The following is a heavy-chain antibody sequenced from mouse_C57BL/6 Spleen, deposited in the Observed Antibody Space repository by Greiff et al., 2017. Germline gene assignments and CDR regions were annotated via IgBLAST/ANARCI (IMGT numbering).Heavy chain of an antibody. CDR3: TRVWDAAY. D-gene: IGHD4-1*01. J-gene: IGHJ3*01. Sequence: VQLQQSGAELVRPGASVTLSCKASGYTFTDYEMHWVKQTPVHGLEWIGAIDPETGGTAYNQKFKGKAILTADKSSSTAYMELRSLTSEDSAVYYCTRVWDAAYWGQGTLVTVSA. V-gene: IGHV1-15*01. CDR2: IDPETGGT. CDR1: GYTFTDYE.